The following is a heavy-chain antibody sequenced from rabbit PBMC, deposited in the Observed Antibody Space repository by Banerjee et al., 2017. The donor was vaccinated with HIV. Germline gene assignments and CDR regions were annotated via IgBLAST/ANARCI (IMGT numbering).Heavy chain of an antibody. CDR2: IYGGISGST. CDR1: GFSFTNNYY. CDR3: ARDLAAVIGWNFNL. Sequence: QEQLEESGGDLVKPGASLTLTCTASGFSFTNNYYMCWVRQAPGKGLEWIACIYGGISGSTAYASWAKGRFTVSKTSSTTVTLQMTSLTAADTATYFCARDLAAVIGWNFNLWGPGTLVTVS. J-gene: IGHJ4*01. V-gene: IGHV1S45*01. D-gene: IGHD1-1*01.